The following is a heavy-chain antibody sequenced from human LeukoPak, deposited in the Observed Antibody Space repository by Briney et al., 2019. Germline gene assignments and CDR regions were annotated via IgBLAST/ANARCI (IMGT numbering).Heavy chain of an antibody. J-gene: IGHJ4*02. CDR3: ARDRVTNYDFDY. CDR2: ISVSGGST. Sequence: PGGSLRLSCAASGFTFSTYAMSWVRQAPGKGLEWVSGISVSGGSTYYADSVKGRFTISRDKSKNTLYLQMNSLRAEDTAVYYCARDRVTNYDFDYWGQGTLVTVSS. D-gene: IGHD4-11*01. CDR1: GFTFSTYA. V-gene: IGHV3-23*01.